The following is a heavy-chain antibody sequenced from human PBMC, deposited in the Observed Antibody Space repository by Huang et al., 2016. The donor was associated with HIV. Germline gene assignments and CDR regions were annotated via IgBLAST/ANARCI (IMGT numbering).Heavy chain of an antibody. CDR3: ARGFGINYNHEAFDV. J-gene: IGHJ3*01. Sequence: QIQLAQSGAEVKKPGASVKVSCKASGYTFTNYDINWVRQASGQGLEWMGWMNPKSGNVGYTKKFQGRVAILRNSSINTSYLEVTSLTSEDTAVYSCARGFGINYNHEAFDVWGQGTMVTVSS. CDR1: GYTFTNYD. V-gene: IGHV1-8*01. CDR2: MNPKSGNV. D-gene: IGHD3-10*01.